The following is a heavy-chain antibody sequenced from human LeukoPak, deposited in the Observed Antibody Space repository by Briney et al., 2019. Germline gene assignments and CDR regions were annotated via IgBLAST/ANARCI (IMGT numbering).Heavy chain of an antibody. J-gene: IGHJ4*02. CDR3: ARVAGYVMEDYFDY. D-gene: IGHD2-8*02. CDR2: IYYSGST. Sequence: SETLSLTCTVSGGSISSYYWSWLRQPPGKGLGWSGYIYYSGSTNYNPSLKSRVTISVDTSKNQFSLRLSSVTAADTAVYYCARVAGYVMEDYFDYWGQGTLVTVSS. V-gene: IGHV4-59*01. CDR1: GGSISSYY.